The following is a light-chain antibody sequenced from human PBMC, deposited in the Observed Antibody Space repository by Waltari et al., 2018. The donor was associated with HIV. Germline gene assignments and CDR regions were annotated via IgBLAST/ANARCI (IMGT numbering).Light chain of an antibody. CDR1: SSDVGSYNR. Sequence: QSALNQPPSVSGSPGQSVTIPCTGTSSDVGSYNRVSWYQQPPGTAPTHMIYEVSNRPSGVPDRFSGSKSGNTASLAISGLQAEDEADYYFSSYTSSSTFWVVFGGGTKLTVL. CDR2: EVS. CDR3: SSYTSSSTFWVV. V-gene: IGLV2-18*02. J-gene: IGLJ2*01.